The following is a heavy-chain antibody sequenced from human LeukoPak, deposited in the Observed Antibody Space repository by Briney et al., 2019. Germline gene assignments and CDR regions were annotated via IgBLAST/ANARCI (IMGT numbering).Heavy chain of an antibody. V-gene: IGHV4-39*07. D-gene: IGHD3-22*01. Sequence: SETLSLTCTVSGVSISSSSYYWGWLRQPPGKGLEWIGSIYYSGSTYYNPSLKSRVTISVDTSKNQFSLKLSSVTAADTAVYYCARVAYYYDSPNGGYYYYMDVWGKGTTVTVSS. CDR1: GVSISSSSYY. CDR2: IYYSGST. CDR3: ARVAYYYDSPNGGYYYYMDV. J-gene: IGHJ6*03.